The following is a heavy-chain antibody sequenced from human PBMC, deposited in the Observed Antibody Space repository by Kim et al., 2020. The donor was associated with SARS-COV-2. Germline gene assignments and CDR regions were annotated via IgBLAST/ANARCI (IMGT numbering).Heavy chain of an antibody. CDR1: GFTFSNYN. D-gene: IGHD1-1*01. CDR2: ISGGSTYI. Sequence: GGSLRLSCVASGFTFSNYNMNWVRQAPGKGLEWVSSISGGSTYIYYADSLEGRFTISRDNAKNSLYLQMNSLRAEDTAVYYCARDYALRTTETTRPVFDPWGQGTLVTVSS. CDR3: ARDYALRTTETTRPVFDP. J-gene: IGHJ5*02. V-gene: IGHV3-21*01.